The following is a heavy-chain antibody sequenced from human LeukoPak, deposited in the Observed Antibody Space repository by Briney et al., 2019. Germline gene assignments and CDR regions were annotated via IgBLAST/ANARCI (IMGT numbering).Heavy chain of an antibody. Sequence: SETLSLTCAVYGGSFSGYYWSWIHQPPGKGLEWIGEINHSGSTNYNPSLKSRVTISVDTSKNQFSLKLSSVTAADTAVYYCARDEPVAGIDYWCQGTLVTVSS. D-gene: IGHD6-19*01. CDR3: ARDEPVAGIDY. J-gene: IGHJ4*02. CDR1: GGSFSGYY. V-gene: IGHV4-34*01. CDR2: INHSGST.